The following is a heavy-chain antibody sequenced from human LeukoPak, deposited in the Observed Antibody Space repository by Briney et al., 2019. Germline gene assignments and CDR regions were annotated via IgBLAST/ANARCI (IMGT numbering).Heavy chain of an antibody. CDR2: FKTKYSQV. CDR3: ARSVPDYTRFDY. V-gene: IGHV3-23*05. J-gene: IGHJ4*02. D-gene: IGHD4-11*01. Sequence: LPGGSLRLSCAASGFTFSDYAMNWVRQAPGKGLEWVSTFKTKYSQVYYAESVRGRFTISTDNSEKTVYLQMNSLRAEDTALYYCARSVPDYTRFDYWGQGALVTVSS. CDR1: GFTFSDYA.